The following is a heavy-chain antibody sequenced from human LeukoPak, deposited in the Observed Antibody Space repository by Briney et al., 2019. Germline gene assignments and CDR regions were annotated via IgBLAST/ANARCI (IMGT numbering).Heavy chain of an antibody. CDR1: GFSFSSYV. J-gene: IGHJ4*02. V-gene: IGHV3-30-3*01. D-gene: IGHD1-14*01. CDR2: ISYDGSNK. CDR3: AKETVRPAGVFEY. Sequence: PGGSLRLSCAASGFSFSSYVMHWVRQAPGKGLEWVAVISYDGSNKYYADSVKGRFTISRDNSKNTLYLQMNSLRAEDTAVYYCAKETVRPAGVFEYWGQGTRVTVSS.